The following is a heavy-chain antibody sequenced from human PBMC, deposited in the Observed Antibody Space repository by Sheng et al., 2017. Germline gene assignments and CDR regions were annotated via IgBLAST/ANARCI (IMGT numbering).Heavy chain of an antibody. CDR2: IYHSGST. CDR1: GYSISSGYY. CDR3: ARFRFGEGFDP. J-gene: IGHJ5*02. Sequence: QVQLQESGPGLVKPSETLSLTCTVSGYSISSGYYWGWIRQPPGKGLEWIGSIYHSGSTYYNPSLKSRVTISVDTSKNQFSLKLSSVTAADTAVYYCARFRFGEGFDPWGQGNPGHRLL. V-gene: IGHV4-38-2*02. D-gene: IGHD3-10*01.